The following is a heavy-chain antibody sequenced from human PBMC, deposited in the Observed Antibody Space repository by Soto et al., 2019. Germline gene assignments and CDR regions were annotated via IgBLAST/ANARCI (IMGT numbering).Heavy chain of an antibody. CDR3: AGDWGPYWFDQ. Sequence: PXETLCLTCTVSGCSVSSTSDYWSWIRQSPGKGLEWIGYIHYSGSSNYNPSLKRRVTISQDTSKNQVSLKMNSVTATDTAMYYCAGDWGPYWFDQSGQGIVSTVTS. CDR2: IHYSGSS. V-gene: IGHV4-61*01. CDR1: GCSVSSTSDY. J-gene: IGHJ5*02. D-gene: IGHD7-27*01.